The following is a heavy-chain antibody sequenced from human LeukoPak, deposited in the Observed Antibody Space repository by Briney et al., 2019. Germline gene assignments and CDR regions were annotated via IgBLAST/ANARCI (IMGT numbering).Heavy chain of an antibody. D-gene: IGHD6-19*01. J-gene: IGHJ4*02. V-gene: IGHV4-39*01. CDR1: GGSISSSSYY. CDR3: ARAVPARLAYFDY. Sequence: SETLSLTCTVSGGSISSSSYYWGWIRQPPGKGLEWIGSIYYSGSTYYNPSLKSRVTISADTSKNQFSLKLSSVTAADTAVYYCARAVPARLAYFDYWGQGTLVTVSS. CDR2: IYYSGST.